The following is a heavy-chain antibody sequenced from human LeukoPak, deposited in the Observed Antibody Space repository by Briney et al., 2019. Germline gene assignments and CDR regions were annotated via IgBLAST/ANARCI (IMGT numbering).Heavy chain of an antibody. V-gene: IGHV4-61*02. CDR1: GGSISSGSYY. D-gene: IGHD2-8*01. Sequence: PSETLSLTCTVSGGSISSGSYYWSRIRQPAGKGLEWIGRIYTSGSTNYNPSLKSRVTISVDTSKNQFSLKLSSVTAADTAVYYCARDNDDAFDIWGQGTMVTVSS. CDR2: IYTSGST. CDR3: ARDNDDAFDI. J-gene: IGHJ3*02.